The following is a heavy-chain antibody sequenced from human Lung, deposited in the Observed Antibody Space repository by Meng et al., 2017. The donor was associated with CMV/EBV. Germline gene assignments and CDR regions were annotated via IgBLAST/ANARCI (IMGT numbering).Heavy chain of an antibody. CDR2: ISYDGSNK. V-gene: IGHV3-30-3*01. CDR1: GFTFSSYA. CDR3: ARVELRFLEWSGCGY. D-gene: IGHD3-3*01. Sequence: SLKISCAASGFTFSSYAMHWVRQAPGKGLEWVAVISYDGSNKYYADSVKGRFTISRDNSKNTLYLQMNSLRAEDTAVYYCARVELRFLEWSGCGYWGQGTXVTVSS. J-gene: IGHJ4*02.